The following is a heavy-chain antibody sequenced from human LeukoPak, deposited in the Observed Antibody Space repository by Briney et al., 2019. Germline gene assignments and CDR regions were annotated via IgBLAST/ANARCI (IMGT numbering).Heavy chain of an antibody. D-gene: IGHD3-10*01. CDR2: IRYDGSNK. J-gene: IGHJ4*02. Sequence: SGGSLRLSCAASGFTFSGYAMHWVRQAPGKGLEWVAFIRYDGSNKYYADSVKGRFIISRDNSKNTLYLQMNSLRAEDTAVFYCAKVGPNTMVRGESPNFDYWGQGTLVTVSS. CDR1: GFTFSGYA. V-gene: IGHV3-30*02. CDR3: AKVGPNTMVRGESPNFDY.